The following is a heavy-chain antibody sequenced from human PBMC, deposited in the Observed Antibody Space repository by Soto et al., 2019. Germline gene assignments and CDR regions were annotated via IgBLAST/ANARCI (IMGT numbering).Heavy chain of an antibody. CDR1: GYTFTSYY. CDR2: INPSGGST. J-gene: IGHJ4*02. Sequence: ASVKVSCKASGYTFTSYYMHWVRQAPGQGLEWMGIINPSGGSTSYAQKFQGRVTMTRDTSTSTVYMELSSLRSEDTAVYYCARDSPNIGVVVDASHFHDYWSQGTLDIVSS. D-gene: IGHD2-15*01. CDR3: ARDSPNIGVVVDASHFHDY. V-gene: IGHV1-46*01.